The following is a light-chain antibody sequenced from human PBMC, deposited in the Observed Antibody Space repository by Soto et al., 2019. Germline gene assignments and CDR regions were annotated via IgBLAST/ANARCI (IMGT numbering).Light chain of an antibody. CDR1: SSDAGGYGY. J-gene: IGLJ3*02. CDR3: SSYAGVNIDVV. CDR2: EVT. Sequence: QSALTQPPSASGSPGQSVTISCTGTSSDAGGYGYVSWYQQHPGKAPKLMIFEVTKRASGVPNRFSGSKSGNTASLTVSGLQAEDEADYYCSSYAGVNIDVVFGGGTKLTVL. V-gene: IGLV2-8*01.